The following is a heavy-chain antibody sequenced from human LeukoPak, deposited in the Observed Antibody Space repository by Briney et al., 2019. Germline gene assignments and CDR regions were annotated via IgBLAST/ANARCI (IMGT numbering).Heavy chain of an antibody. D-gene: IGHD3-3*01. Sequence: PSETLSLTCTVSGGSISSYYWSWIRQPPGKGLEWIGYIYYSGSTNYNPSLKSRVTISVDTSKNQFSPKLSSVTAADTAVYYCARGYGFWSGYPHFDYWGQGTLVTVSS. V-gene: IGHV4-59*01. J-gene: IGHJ4*02. CDR2: IYYSGST. CDR3: ARGYGFWSGYPHFDY. CDR1: GGSISSYY.